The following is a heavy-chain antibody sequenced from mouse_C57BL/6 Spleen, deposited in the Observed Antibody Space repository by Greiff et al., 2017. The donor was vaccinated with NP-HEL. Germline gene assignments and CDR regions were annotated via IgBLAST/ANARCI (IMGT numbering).Heavy chain of an antibody. CDR1: GYTFTSYW. CDR2: INPSNGGT. J-gene: IGHJ3*01. V-gene: IGHV1-53*01. D-gene: IGHD2-4*01. CDR3: ARSVYDYDGRAWFAY. Sequence: QVQLQQSGTELVKPGASVKLSCKASGYTFTSYWMHWVKQRPGQGLEWIGNINPSNGGTNYNEKFKSKATLTVDKSSSTAYMQLSSLTSEDSAVYYCARSVYDYDGRAWFAYWGQGTLVTVSA.